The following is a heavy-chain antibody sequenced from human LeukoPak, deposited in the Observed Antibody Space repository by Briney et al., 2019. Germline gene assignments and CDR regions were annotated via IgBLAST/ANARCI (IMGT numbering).Heavy chain of an antibody. J-gene: IGHJ5*01. CDR2: IKSKADGGTT. D-gene: IGHD6-19*01. CDR1: GFTFSNAG. Sequence: GGSLRLSCAASGFTFSNAGMSWVRQAPGKGLEWVGRIKSKADGGTTDYAATVQCRFTIARAETTTTLYLRMSNLKTEETGVYYCTTERGYSGGWYVSWGQRAPGTVSS. CDR3: TTERGYSGGWYVS. V-gene: IGHV3-15*01.